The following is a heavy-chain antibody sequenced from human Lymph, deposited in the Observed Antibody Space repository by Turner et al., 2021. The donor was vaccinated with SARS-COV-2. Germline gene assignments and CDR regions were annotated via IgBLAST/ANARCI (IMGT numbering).Heavy chain of an antibody. J-gene: IGHJ4*02. Sequence: QVQLVESGGGVVQPGRSLRLSCVASGFTLSNYAMHWVRQAPGKGLEWVAVISYDGSNKCYADSVKGRFTISRDNSKNTLYLQMNSLRAEDTAVYYCASNFWSAYRLDYWGQGTLVTVSS. V-gene: IGHV3-30-3*01. CDR3: ASNFWSAYRLDY. CDR2: ISYDGSNK. D-gene: IGHD3-3*01. CDR1: GFTLSNYA.